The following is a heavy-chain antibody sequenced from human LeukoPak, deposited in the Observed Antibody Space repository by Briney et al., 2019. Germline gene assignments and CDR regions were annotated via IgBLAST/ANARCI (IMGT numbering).Heavy chain of an antibody. CDR1: GGSISSYY. CDR3: AREDDSSSSMGAIDY. Sequence: SETLSLTCTVSGGSISSYYWSWIRQPAGKGLEWIGRIYTSGSTNYNPSLKSRVTMSVDTSKNQFSLKLSSVTAADTAVYYCAREDDSSSSMGAIDYWGQGTLVTVSS. J-gene: IGHJ4*02. D-gene: IGHD6-6*01. CDR2: IYTSGST. V-gene: IGHV4-4*07.